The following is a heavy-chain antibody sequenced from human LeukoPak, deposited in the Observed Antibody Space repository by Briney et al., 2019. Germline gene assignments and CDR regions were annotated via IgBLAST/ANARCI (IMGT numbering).Heavy chain of an antibody. CDR2: IKQDGSEK. CDR1: GFTFSSYG. D-gene: IGHD3-9*01. J-gene: IGHJ4*02. CDR3: ASPSIGDLTGYYFV. Sequence: GGSLRLSCAASGFTFSSYGMSWVRQAPGKGLEWVANIKQDGSEKYYVDSVKGRFTISRDNAKNSLYLQMNSLRAEDTAVYYCASPSIGDLTGYYFVWGQGTLVTVSS. V-gene: IGHV3-7*03.